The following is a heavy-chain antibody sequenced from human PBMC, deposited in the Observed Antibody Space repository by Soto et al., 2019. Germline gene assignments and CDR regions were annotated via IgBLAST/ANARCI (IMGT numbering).Heavy chain of an antibody. CDR1: GITFSSYV. D-gene: IGHD3-10*01. CDR2: ISGSGGST. V-gene: IGHV3-23*01. CDR3: AKAEMWFGESVSSVH. Sequence: EVQLLESGGGLVQPGGSLRLSCAASGITFSSYVMSWVRQAPGKGLEWVSTISGSGGSTHYADSVKGRFTISRDNSKNTLYVQMNSLRAEDTAVYYCAKAEMWFGESVSSVHWGQGTLVTVSS. J-gene: IGHJ4*02.